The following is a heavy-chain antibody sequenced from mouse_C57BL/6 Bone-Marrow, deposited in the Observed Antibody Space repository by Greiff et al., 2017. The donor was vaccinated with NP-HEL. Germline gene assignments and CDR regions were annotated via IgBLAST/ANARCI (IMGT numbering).Heavy chain of an antibody. CDR1: GYTFTDYY. J-gene: IGHJ2*01. CDR3: AREGDGYEGYY. Sequence: EVQLQQSGPELVKPGASVKISCKASGYTFTDYYMNWVKQSHGKSLEWIGDINPNNGGTSYNQKFKGKATLTVDKSSSTAYMELRSLTSEDSAVYYCAREGDGYEGYYWGQGTTLTVSS. V-gene: IGHV1-26*01. D-gene: IGHD2-2*01. CDR2: INPNNGGT.